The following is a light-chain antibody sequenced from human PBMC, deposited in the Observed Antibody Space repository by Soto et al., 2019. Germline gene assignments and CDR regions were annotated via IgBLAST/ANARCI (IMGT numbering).Light chain of an antibody. CDR2: KAS. J-gene: IGKJ1*01. CDR3: QQYNNWPQT. CDR1: QTISSW. Sequence: DIQMTQSPSTLSGSVGARVTITCRASQTISSWLAWYQQKPGKAPKLLIYKASTLKSGVPSRFSGSGSGTEFTLTISSLQSEDVEVYDCQQYNNWPQTFGQGTKVDIK. V-gene: IGKV1-5*03.